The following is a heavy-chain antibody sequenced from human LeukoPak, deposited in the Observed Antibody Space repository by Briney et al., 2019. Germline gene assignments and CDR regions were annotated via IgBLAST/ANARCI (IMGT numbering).Heavy chain of an antibody. CDR3: AKDMRGSGSYGDY. J-gene: IGHJ4*02. CDR2: ISWNSGSI. Sequence: PGRSLRLSCAASGFTFDDYAMHWVRQAPGKGLGWVSGISWNSGSIGYADSVKGRFTISRDNAKNSLYLQMNSLRAEDTALYYCAKDMRGSGSYGDYWGQGTLVTVSS. D-gene: IGHD3-10*01. CDR1: GFTFDDYA. V-gene: IGHV3-9*01.